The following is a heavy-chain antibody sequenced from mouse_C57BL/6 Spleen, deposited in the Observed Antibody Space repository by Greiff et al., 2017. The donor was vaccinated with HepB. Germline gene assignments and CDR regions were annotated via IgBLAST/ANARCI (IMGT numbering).Heavy chain of an antibody. CDR2: ISSGSSTI. V-gene: IGHV5-17*01. D-gene: IGHD1-1*02. CDR1: GFTFSDYG. J-gene: IGHJ1*03. Sequence: EVKLVESGGGLVKPGGSLKLSCAASGFTFSDYGMHWVRQAPEKGLEWVAYISSGSSTIYYADTVKGRFTISRDNAKNTLFLQMTSLRSEDTAMYYCARRVNGYFDVWGTGTTVTVSS. CDR3: ARRVNGYFDV.